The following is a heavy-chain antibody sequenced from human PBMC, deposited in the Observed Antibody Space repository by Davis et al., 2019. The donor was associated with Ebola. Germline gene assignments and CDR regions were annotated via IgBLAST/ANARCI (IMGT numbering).Heavy chain of an antibody. V-gene: IGHV1-18*04. CDR3: ARGYCSGGSCYLKSSYYMDV. Sequence: ASVKVSCKASGYTFTSYGISWVRQAPGQGLEWMGWISAYNGNTNYAQKLQGRVTMTTDTSTSTAYMELRSLRSDDTAVYYCARGYCSGGSCYLKSSYYMDVWGKGTTVTVSS. CDR2: ISAYNGNT. CDR1: GYTFTSYG. J-gene: IGHJ6*03. D-gene: IGHD2-15*01.